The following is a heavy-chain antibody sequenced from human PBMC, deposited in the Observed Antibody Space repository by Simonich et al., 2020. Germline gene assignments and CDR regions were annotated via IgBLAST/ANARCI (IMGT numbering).Heavy chain of an antibody. CDR1: GYTFTGYY. Sequence: QVQLVQSGAEVKKPGASVKVSCKASGYTFTGYYMHGVRQAPGQGLGWRGRINPTSGGTNDAQKFQGRVTMTRDTSISTAYMELSRLRSDDTAVYYCARAPPGGIAARTTYFDYWGQGTLVTVSS. CDR3: ARAPPGGIAARTTYFDY. D-gene: IGHD6-6*01. J-gene: IGHJ4*02. V-gene: IGHV1-2*06. CDR2: INPTSGGT.